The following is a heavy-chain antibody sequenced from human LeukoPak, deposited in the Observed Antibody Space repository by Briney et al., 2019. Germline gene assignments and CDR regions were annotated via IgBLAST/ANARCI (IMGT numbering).Heavy chain of an antibody. J-gene: IGHJ3*02. Sequence: SETLSLTCAVYGESFSDYYWSWIRQPPGKGLEWIGEINHSGSTNYSPSLKSRVTISVDTSKNQFSLKLSSVTAADTAVYYCARFPPSNTFDIWGQGTMVTVSS. CDR1: GESFSDYY. D-gene: IGHD4-11*01. V-gene: IGHV4-34*01. CDR3: ARFPPSNTFDI. CDR2: INHSGST.